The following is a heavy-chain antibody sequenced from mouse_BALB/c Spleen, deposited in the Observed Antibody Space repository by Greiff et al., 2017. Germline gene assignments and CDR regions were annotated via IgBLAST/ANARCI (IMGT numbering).Heavy chain of an antibody. Sequence: EVKLVESGPSLVKPSQTLSLSCSATGDSITSGYWNWIRKFPGNKLEYMGYISYSGSTYYNPSLKSRISITRDTSKNQYYLQLNSVTTEDTATDYCARGGLYGNYFFDYWGQGTTLTVSS. J-gene: IGHJ2*01. CDR1: GDSITSGY. CDR3: ARGGLYGNYFFDY. D-gene: IGHD2-1*01. CDR2: ISYSGST. V-gene: IGHV3-8*02.